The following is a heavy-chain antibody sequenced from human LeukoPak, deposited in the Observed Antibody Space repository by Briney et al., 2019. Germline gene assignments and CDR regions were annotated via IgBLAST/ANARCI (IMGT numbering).Heavy chain of an antibody. CDR1: GFTVSSNY. CDR2: IYSGGST. V-gene: IGHV3-53*01. CDR3: ARSRHRWFGELDY. J-gene: IGHJ4*02. D-gene: IGHD3-10*01. Sequence: GGSLRLSCAASGFTVSSNYMSWVRQAPGKGLEWVSVIYSGGSTYYADSVKGRFTISRDNSKNTLYLKMNSLRAEDTAVYYCARSRHRWFGELDYWGQGTLVTVSS.